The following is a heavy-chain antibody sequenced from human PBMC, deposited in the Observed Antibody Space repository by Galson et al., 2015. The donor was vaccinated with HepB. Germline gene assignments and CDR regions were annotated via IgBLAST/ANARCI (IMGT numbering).Heavy chain of an antibody. V-gene: IGHV3-11*01. D-gene: IGHD3-9*01. CDR1: GFTFSDYY. J-gene: IGHJ4*02. CDR3: AREGPGSAVLRYFDLYC. Sequence: SLRLSCAASGFTFSDYYMSWIRQAPGKGLEWVSYISRSGSTIYYADSVKGRFTISRDNAKYSLYLQMNSLRAEDTAVYYWAREGPGSAVLRYFDLYCWGQGTLLTVSS. CDR2: ISRSGSTI.